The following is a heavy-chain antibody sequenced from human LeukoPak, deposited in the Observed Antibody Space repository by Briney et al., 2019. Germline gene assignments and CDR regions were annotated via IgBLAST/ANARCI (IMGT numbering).Heavy chain of an antibody. CDR2: IYYTGST. V-gene: IGHV4-59*01. D-gene: IGHD6-13*01. Sequence: PSETLSLTCTVSGGSISPYYWTWIRQPPGKGLEWIGFIYYTGSTNYNPPLKSRVTISADTSKNQFSLRLTSVTAADTAVYYCARAGSSWSTGYYFDYWGQGTLVTVSS. CDR1: GGSISPYY. CDR3: ARAGSSWSTGYYFDY. J-gene: IGHJ4*02.